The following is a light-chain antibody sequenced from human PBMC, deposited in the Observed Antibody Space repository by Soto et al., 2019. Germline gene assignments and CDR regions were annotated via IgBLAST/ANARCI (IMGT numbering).Light chain of an antibody. J-gene: IGKJ5*01. CDR3: QQSYGSTIT. Sequence: DIQLTQSPSFLSASVGDRVTITCRASQGIKSHLAWYQQEQGKAPKLXIYAASTLQSGVPSRFSGSASGTEFTLTITSLQPEDFATYYCQQSYGSTITFGQGTRLEIK. CDR1: QGIKSH. CDR2: AAS. V-gene: IGKV1-9*01.